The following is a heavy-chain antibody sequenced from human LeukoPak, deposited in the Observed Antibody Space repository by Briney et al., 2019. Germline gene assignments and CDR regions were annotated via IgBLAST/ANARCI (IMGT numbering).Heavy chain of an antibody. CDR3: AKDRSQFIAAAGTHPQDY. V-gene: IGHV3-23*01. J-gene: IGHJ4*02. Sequence: PGGSLRLSCAASGFTFSSYAMSWVRQAPGKGLEWVSAISGSGGSTYYADSVKGRFTISRDNSKNTLYLQMNSLRAEDTAVYYCAKDRSQFIAAAGTHPQDYWGQGTLVTVSS. CDR1: GFTFSSYA. D-gene: IGHD6-13*01. CDR2: ISGSGGST.